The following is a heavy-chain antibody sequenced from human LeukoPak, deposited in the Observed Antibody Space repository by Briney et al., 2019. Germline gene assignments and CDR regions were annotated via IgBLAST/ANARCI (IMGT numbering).Heavy chain of an antibody. J-gene: IGHJ4*02. CDR1: GFTFSSYA. V-gene: IGHV3-30*04. CDR3: ASGQWLTDFDY. Sequence: GGSLRLSCAASGFTFSSYAMHWVRQAPGKGLEWVAVISYDGSNKYYADSVKGRFTISRDNSKNTLYLQMNSLRAEDTAVYYRASGQWLTDFDYWGQGTLVTVSS. D-gene: IGHD6-19*01. CDR2: ISYDGSNK.